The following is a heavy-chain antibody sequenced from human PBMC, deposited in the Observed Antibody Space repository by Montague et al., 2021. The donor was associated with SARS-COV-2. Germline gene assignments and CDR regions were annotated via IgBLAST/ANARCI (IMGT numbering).Heavy chain of an antibody. CDR2: IYDGGAV. CDR3: VRDHPYGGPRGAYDI. Sequence: SETLSLTCTVSGGSITGYYWSWLRRSPGKGLELIAYIYDGGAVNYNPSLGSGVTISTDTSKNQLSLKVNSVTAADTAVYYCVRDHPYGGPRGAYDIWGQGTVVTVSS. V-gene: IGHV4-59*01. D-gene: IGHD4-23*01. J-gene: IGHJ3*02. CDR1: GGSITGYY.